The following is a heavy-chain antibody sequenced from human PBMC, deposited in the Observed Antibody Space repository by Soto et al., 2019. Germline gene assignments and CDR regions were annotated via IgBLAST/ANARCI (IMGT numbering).Heavy chain of an antibody. V-gene: IGHV4-59*01. D-gene: IGHD4-17*01. CDR3: ASSGDYDEFFDY. CDR2: IYYSGST. Sequence: SETLSLTCTASGGSISSYYWSWIRQPPGKGLEWIGYIYYSGSTNYNPSLKSRVTISVDTSKNQFSLKLSSVTAADTAVYYCASSGDYDEFFDYWGQGTLVTVSS. CDR1: GGSISSYY. J-gene: IGHJ4*02.